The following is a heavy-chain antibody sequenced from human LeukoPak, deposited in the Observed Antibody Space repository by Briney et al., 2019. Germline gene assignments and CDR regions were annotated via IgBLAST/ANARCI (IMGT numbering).Heavy chain of an antibody. CDR3: AKTLFYDRGHETFQH. CDR2: ISSSSYI. CDR1: RFPFSSYT. D-gene: IGHD2/OR15-2a*01. V-gene: IGHV3-21*04. Sequence: GGSLRLSCAASRFPFSSYTMNWVRQAPGKGLEWVSSISSSSYIYYADSVKGRFTISRDNAKNSLYLQMNSLRAEDTAVYYCAKTLFYDRGHETFQHWGQGTLVTVSS. J-gene: IGHJ1*01.